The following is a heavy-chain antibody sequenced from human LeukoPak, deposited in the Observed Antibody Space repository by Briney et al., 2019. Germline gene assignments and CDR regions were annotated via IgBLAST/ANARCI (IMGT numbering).Heavy chain of an antibody. D-gene: IGHD6-13*01. CDR1: GGSISSGGYY. J-gene: IGHJ4*02. CDR2: IYYSGST. CDR3: ARENIAAAGTVDY. V-gene: IGHV4-31*03. Sequence: RTSETLSLTCTVSGGSISSGGYYWSWIRQHPGKGLEWIGYIYYSGSTYYNPSLKSRVTISVDTSKNQFSLKLSSVTAADTAVYYCARENIAAAGTVDYWGQGTLVTVSS.